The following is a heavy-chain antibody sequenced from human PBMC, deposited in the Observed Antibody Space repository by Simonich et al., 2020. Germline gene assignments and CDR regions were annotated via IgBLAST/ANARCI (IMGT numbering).Heavy chain of an antibody. CDR3: ARDSYSSWYFDL. CDR1: GYTFTGYY. Sequence: QVQLVRSGAEVKKPGASVKVSCKASGYTFTGYYMHWVRQAPGQGLEWMEWINPNRGGKNYEQKLQGRVTMTRDTSISTAYMELSRLRSDDTAVYYCARDSYSSWYFDLWGRGTLVTVSS. V-gene: IGHV1-2*02. CDR2: INPNRGGK. D-gene: IGHD6-13*01. J-gene: IGHJ2*01.